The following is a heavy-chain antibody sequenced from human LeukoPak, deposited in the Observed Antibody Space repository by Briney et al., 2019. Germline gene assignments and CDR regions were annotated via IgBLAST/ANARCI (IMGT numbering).Heavy chain of an antibody. J-gene: IGHJ4*02. V-gene: IGHV1-18*04. CDR1: GYTFTSYG. D-gene: IGHD3-9*01. Sequence: GASVKVSCKASGYTFTSYGISWVRQAPGQGLEWMGWISAYNGNTNYAQKLQGRVTMTTDTSTSTAYVELRSLRSDDTAVYFFFRAEAGIRYFDWLEAPDYWGQGTLVTVSS. CDR3: FRAEAGIRYFDWLEAPDY. CDR2: ISAYNGNT.